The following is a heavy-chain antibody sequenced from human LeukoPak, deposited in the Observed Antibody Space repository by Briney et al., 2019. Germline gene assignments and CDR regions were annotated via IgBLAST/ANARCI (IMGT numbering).Heavy chain of an antibody. V-gene: IGHV3-11*06. CDR2: ISSSSSYT. Sequence: GGALRLSCAASGFTFSDYYMSWIRQAPGKGLEWVSYISSSSSYTNYADSVKGRITISRDSAKNSLYLQMNSLRAEDTAVYYCARDLRIGYSTDPELDYWGQGTLVTVSS. CDR1: GFTFSDYY. J-gene: IGHJ4*02. D-gene: IGHD6-13*01. CDR3: ARDLRIGYSTDPELDY.